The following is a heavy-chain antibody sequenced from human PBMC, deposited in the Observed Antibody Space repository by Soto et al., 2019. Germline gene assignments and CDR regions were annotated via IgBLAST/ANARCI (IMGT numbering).Heavy chain of an antibody. D-gene: IGHD2-15*01. J-gene: IGHJ4*02. CDR2: ISAYNGNT. CDR1: GYTFTSYG. V-gene: IGHV1-18*01. Sequence: ASVKVSCKASGYTFTSYGISWVRQAPGQGLEWMGWISAYNGNTKYAQKLQGRVTMTTDTSTSTAYMELRSLRSDDTAVYYCARVEDIVVVVAGYFDYWGQGTLVTVSS. CDR3: ARVEDIVVVVAGYFDY.